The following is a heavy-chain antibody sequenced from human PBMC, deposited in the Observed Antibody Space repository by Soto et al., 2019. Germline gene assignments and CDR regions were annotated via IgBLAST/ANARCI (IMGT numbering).Heavy chain of an antibody. D-gene: IGHD1-26*01. CDR2: IYSGGTT. CDR1: GFNVSTNY. J-gene: IGHJ4*02. Sequence: EVQLVESGGGLIQPGGSLRLSCAASGFNVSTNYMTWVRQAPGKGLEWVSLIYSGGTTYYADSVKGRFIISRDNFKNTLYLQVSNLRAEDTAVYYCARGSGRLYYIHYWGQGTLVTVSS. V-gene: IGHV3-53*01. CDR3: ARGSGRLYYIHY.